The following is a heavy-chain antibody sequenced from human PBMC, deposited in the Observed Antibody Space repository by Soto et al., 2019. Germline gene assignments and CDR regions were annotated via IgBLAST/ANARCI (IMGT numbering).Heavy chain of an antibody. V-gene: IGHV4-59*12. J-gene: IGHJ4*02. Sequence: QVQLQESGPGLVKPSETLSLTCTVFGGSIRPYYWSWIRQPPGKELEWIGYIYYTGSTNYSPSLKSRVTMSLDTSKNLLSLKLNSVTAADTAVHYCARGSPLSSSFPLDYWGQGSLVAVSS. CDR2: IYYTGST. D-gene: IGHD6-6*01. CDR1: GGSIRPYY. CDR3: ARGSPLSSSFPLDY.